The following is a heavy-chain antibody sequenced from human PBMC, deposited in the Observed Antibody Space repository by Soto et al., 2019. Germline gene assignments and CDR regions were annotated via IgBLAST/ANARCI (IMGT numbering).Heavy chain of an antibody. J-gene: IGHJ6*02. CDR2: ISGSGGST. CDR3: ATVPYQLPRRDFWSGYFRSGYYGMDV. Sequence: PGGSLRLSCAASGFTFSSYAMSWVRQAPGKGLEWVSAISGSGGSTYYADSVKGRFTISRDNSKNTLYLQMNSLRAEDTAVYYCATVPYQLPRRDFWSGYFRSGYYGMDVWGQGTTVTVSS. V-gene: IGHV3-23*01. CDR1: GFTFSSYA. D-gene: IGHD3-3*01.